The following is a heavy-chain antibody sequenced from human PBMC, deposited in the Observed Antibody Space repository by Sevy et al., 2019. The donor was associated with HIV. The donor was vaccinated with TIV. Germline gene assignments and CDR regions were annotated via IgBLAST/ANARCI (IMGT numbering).Heavy chain of an antibody. Sequence: GESLKISCKGSGYSFTSYWIGWARQMPGKGLEWMGIIDPGDSDTRYSPSFQGQVTISADKSISTAYLQWSSLKASDTAMYYCATRDSYASIDYWGQGTLVTFSS. J-gene: IGHJ4*02. CDR3: ATRDSYASIDY. CDR1: GYSFTSYW. V-gene: IGHV5-51*01. CDR2: IDPGDSDT. D-gene: IGHD1-26*01.